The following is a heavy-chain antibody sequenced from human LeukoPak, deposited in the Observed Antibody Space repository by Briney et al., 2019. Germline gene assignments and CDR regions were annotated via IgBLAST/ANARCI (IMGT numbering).Heavy chain of an antibody. D-gene: IGHD3-22*01. V-gene: IGHV1-69*04. CDR1: GGTFSSYA. Sequence: SAKVSCKASGGTFSSYAISWVRQAPGQGLEWMGRIIPILGIANYAQKFQGRVTITADKSTGTAYMELSSLRSEDTAVYYCARDWLRSGYYFSFDYWGQGTLVTVSS. J-gene: IGHJ4*02. CDR2: IIPILGIA. CDR3: ARDWLRSGYYFSFDY.